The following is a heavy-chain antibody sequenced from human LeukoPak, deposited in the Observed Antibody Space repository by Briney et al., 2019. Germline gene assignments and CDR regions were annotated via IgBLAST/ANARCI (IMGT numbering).Heavy chain of an antibody. CDR2: IYYSGST. CDR3: ASPWDIVVVPAYAGDAFDI. CDR1: GGSISSSSYY. Sequence: PSETLTLTCTVSGGSISSSSYYWGWIRQPPGKGLEWIGSIYYSGSTYYNPSLKSRVTISVDTSKSQFSLKLSSVTAADTAVYYCASPWDIVVVPAYAGDAFDIWGQGTMVTVSS. J-gene: IGHJ3*02. V-gene: IGHV4-39*01. D-gene: IGHD2-2*01.